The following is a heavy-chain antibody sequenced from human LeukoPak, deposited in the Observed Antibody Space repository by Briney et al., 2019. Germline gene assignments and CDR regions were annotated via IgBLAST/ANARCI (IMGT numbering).Heavy chain of an antibody. D-gene: IGHD2-2*01. J-gene: IGHJ6*02. V-gene: IGHV1-69*04. CDR1: GGTFSSYA. Sequence: GSSVKVSCKASGGTFSSYAISWVRQAPGQGLEWMGRIIPILGVAHYAQKFQGRVTITADKSTSTAYMELSSLRSEDTAVYYCARDRGCSSTSCEVYYYYYGMDVWGQGTTVTVSS. CDR2: IIPILGVA. CDR3: ARDRGCSSTSCEVYYYYYGMDV.